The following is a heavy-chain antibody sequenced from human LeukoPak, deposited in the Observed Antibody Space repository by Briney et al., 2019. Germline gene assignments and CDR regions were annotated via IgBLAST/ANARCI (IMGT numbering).Heavy chain of an antibody. D-gene: IGHD3-10*01. CDR2: ISYDGSNK. V-gene: IGHV3-30*03. Sequence: PGGSLRLSCAASGFTFSNYDMHWVRQAPGKGLEWVAVISYDGSNKYYADSVKGRFTISRDNSKNTLFLQMNRPRAEDTAVYYCAGAGRGALDYWGQGSLVTVSS. CDR1: GFTFSNYD. CDR3: AGAGRGALDY. J-gene: IGHJ4*02.